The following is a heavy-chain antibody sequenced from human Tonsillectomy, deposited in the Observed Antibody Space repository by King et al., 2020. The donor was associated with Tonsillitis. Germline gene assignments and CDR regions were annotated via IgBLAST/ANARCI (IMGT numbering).Heavy chain of an antibody. D-gene: IGHD1-1*01. CDR2: ISYDGSNK. CDR1: GFTFTSYG. CDR3: AREERVWKTTYFDY. Sequence: VQLVESGGGVVQPGRSLRLSCAASGFTFTSYGMNWVRQAPGKGLEWVAVISYDGSNKYYADSVKGRFTISRDNSKNTLYLQMNSLRAEDTGVYYCAREERVWKTTYFDYWGQGTPATVSS. J-gene: IGHJ4*02. V-gene: IGHV3-30*03.